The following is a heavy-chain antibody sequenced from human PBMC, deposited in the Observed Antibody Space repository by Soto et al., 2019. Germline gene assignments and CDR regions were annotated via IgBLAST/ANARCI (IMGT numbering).Heavy chain of an antibody. CDR1: GFSFSDYW. CDR2: VKTDGSII. J-gene: IGHJ2*01. CDR3: ARVRQGAWYLDL. V-gene: IGHV3-74*01. D-gene: IGHD3-16*01. Sequence: EVQLVESGGALVQPGGSLRLSCVASGFSFSDYWMHWVSQAPGKGLVWVSRVKTDGSIITYADSVKGRFTISRDNAKNTLYLQMNTLRAEDTAVYYWARVRQGAWYLDLWGRGTLVTVSS.